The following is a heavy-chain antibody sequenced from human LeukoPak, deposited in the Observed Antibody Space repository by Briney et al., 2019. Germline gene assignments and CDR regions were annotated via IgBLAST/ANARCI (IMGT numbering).Heavy chain of an antibody. CDR1: GFTFSSYA. CDR3: AKHFCTGLDCSLFDS. CDR2: IRSAVETT. J-gene: IGHJ4*02. D-gene: IGHD3/OR15-3a*01. V-gene: IGHV3-23*01. Sequence: GGSLRLSCAASGFTFSSYAMHWVRQAPGKGLEWISGIRSAVETTHYADSVKGRFIISRDNSKNALSLQLNSLRPEDTALYYCAKHFCTGLDCSLFDSWGQGTLVTVSS.